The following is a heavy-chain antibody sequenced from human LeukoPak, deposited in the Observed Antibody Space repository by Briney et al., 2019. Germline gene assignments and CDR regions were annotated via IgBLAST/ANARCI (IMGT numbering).Heavy chain of an antibody. CDR1: GGTFSSYT. Sequence: SVKVSCKASGGTFSSYTISWVRQAPGQGLEWMGRIIPILGIANYAQKFQGRVTITADKSTSTAYMELSSLRSEDTAVYYCARDPAPGCSSTSCYDYYHYGMDVWGQGTTVTVSS. CDR3: ARDPAPGCSSTSCYDYYHYGMDV. D-gene: IGHD2-2*01. V-gene: IGHV1-69*04. CDR2: IIPILGIA. J-gene: IGHJ6*02.